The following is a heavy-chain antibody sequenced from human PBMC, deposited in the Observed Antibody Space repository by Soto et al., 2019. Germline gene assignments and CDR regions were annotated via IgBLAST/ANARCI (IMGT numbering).Heavy chain of an antibody. CDR2: IWYDGSNK. Sequence: ESGGGVVQPGRSLRLSCAASGFTFSSYGMHWVRQAPGKGLEWVAVIWYDGSNKYYADSVKGRFTISRDNSKNTLYLQMNSLRAEDTAVYYCARAGRTIFGVVTPDYFDYWCQGTLVTVSS. V-gene: IGHV3-33*01. D-gene: IGHD3-3*01. CDR1: GFTFSSYG. CDR3: ARAGRTIFGVVTPDYFDY. J-gene: IGHJ4*02.